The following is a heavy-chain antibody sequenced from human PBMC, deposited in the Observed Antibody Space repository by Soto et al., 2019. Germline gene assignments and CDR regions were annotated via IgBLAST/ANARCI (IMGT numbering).Heavy chain of an antibody. V-gene: IGHV4-4*07. Sequence: PSETLSLTCTVSGGSISSYYWSWIRQPAWKGLEWIGRIYTSGSTNYNPSLKSRVTMSVDTSKNQFSLKLSSVTAADTAVYYCARACSSNSCYDVFDYWGQVPMITVSS. J-gene: IGHJ4*02. CDR3: ARACSSNSCYDVFDY. CDR2: IYTSGST. D-gene: IGHD2-2*01. CDR1: GGSISSYY.